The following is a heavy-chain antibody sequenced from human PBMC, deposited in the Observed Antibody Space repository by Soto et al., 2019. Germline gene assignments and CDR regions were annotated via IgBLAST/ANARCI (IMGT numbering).Heavy chain of an antibody. CDR3: VTTRDGTTFFPH. D-gene: IGHD1-7*01. CDR1: GYTFNSFW. J-gene: IGHJ4*02. CDR2: MFPRTSDT. V-gene: IGHV5-51*01. Sequence: GESLKISCQGSGYTFNSFWIGWVRQMPGEGLEWMGLMFPRTSDTRYSPSFQGHVSISVDRSTGTGYLQWNSLKASDTAMYYCVTTRDGTTFFPHWGQGTPVTVSS.